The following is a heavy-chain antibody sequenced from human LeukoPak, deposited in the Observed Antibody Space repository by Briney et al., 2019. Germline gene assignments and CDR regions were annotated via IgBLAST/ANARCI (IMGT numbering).Heavy chain of an antibody. Sequence: GGSLRLSWAASGFTFSSYAMSWVRQAPGKGLEWVSAISSSGGSTYYADSVKGRFTISRDNSKNTLYLQMNSLRAEDTAVYSCARGSGGSCYSNLDYWGQGTLVTVSS. D-gene: IGHD2-15*01. CDR1: GFTFSSYA. CDR2: ISSSGGST. V-gene: IGHV3-23*01. CDR3: ARGSGGSCYSNLDY. J-gene: IGHJ4*02.